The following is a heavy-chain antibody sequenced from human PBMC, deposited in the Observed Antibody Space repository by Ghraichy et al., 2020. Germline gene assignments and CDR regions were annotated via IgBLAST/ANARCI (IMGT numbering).Heavy chain of an antibody. CDR2: IYYSGST. CDR1: GGSISSYY. V-gene: IGHV4-59*01. J-gene: IGHJ2*01. Sequence: SETLSLTCTVSGGSISSYYWSWIRQPPGKGLEWIGYIYYSGSTNYNPSLKSRVTISVDTSKNQFSLKLSSVTAADTAVYYCARQVYGDYPNWYFDLWGRGTLVTVSS. CDR3: ARQVYGDYPNWYFDL. D-gene: IGHD4-17*01.